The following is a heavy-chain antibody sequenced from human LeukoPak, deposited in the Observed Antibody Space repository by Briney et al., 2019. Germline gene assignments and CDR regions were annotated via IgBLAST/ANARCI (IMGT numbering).Heavy chain of an antibody. D-gene: IGHD6-19*01. Sequence: GGSLRLSCAASGFTFSNYGMHWVRQAPGKGLEWVALIWYDGNNKYSADSVKGRFTISRDNSKNTLYLQMNSLRAEDTAVYYCAREASGSCDYWGQGTLVTVSS. CDR2: IWYDGNNK. CDR1: GFTFSNYG. V-gene: IGHV3-33*01. CDR3: AREASGSCDY. J-gene: IGHJ4*02.